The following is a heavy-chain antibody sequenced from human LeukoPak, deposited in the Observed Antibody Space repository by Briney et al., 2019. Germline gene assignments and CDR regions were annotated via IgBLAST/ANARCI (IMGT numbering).Heavy chain of an antibody. V-gene: IGHV4-31*03. CDR3: ARDGYYDSSGYYRNWFDP. CDR2: INYSGST. Sequence: SETLSLTRTVSGGSTSSVGYYWSWIRQHPGKGLEWIGYINYSGSTNYTPSLKSRVTRSVDTSKNQFSLKLSSVTAADSAVYYCARDGYYDSSGYYRNWFDPWGQGTLVTVSS. J-gene: IGHJ5*02. D-gene: IGHD3-22*01. CDR1: GGSTSSVGYY.